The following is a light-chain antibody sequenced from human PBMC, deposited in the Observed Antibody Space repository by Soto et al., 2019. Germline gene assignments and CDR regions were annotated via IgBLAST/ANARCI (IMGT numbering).Light chain of an antibody. Sequence: DIQMTQSPSDMSASVGDRVTITCRASQDISNFLVWFQQRPGKAPKLLIYKASTLKSGVPSRFSGSGSGTEFTLTISSLQPDDFATYYCQHYNSYSEAFGQGTKVDIK. CDR2: KAS. CDR1: QDISNF. V-gene: IGKV1-5*03. J-gene: IGKJ1*01. CDR3: QHYNSYSEA.